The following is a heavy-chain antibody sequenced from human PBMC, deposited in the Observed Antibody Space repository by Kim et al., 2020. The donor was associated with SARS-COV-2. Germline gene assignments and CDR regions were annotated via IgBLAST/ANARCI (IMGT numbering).Heavy chain of an antibody. CDR2: IYYSGST. D-gene: IGHD6-13*01. CDR3: ARRGGGRGSWKGYNWFDP. Sequence: SETLSLTCTVSGGSISSSSYYWGWIRQPPGKGLEWIGSIYYSGSTYYNPSLKSRVTISVDTSKNQLSLKLSSVTAADTAVYYCARRGGGRGSWKGYNWFDPWGQGTLVTVSS. V-gene: IGHV4-39*01. CDR1: GGSISSSSYY. J-gene: IGHJ5*02.